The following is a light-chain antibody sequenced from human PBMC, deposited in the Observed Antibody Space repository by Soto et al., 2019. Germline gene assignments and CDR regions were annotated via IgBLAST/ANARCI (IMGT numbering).Light chain of an antibody. CDR3: MHSMQTPYT. Sequence: DIVMTQSPLSLPVTPGEPASISCRSSQSLLHSNGYNYLDWYLQKPGQSPQLLISLGSNRASGVPARFSGSRSATAFTLNILRVDAEDAGDFYCMHSMQTPYTFGQGTKLEIK. V-gene: IGKV2-28*01. CDR2: LGS. CDR1: QSLLHSNGYNY. J-gene: IGKJ2*01.